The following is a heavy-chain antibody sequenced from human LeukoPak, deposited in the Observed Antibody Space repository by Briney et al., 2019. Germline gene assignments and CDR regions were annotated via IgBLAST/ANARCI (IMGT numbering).Heavy chain of an antibody. V-gene: IGHV4-39*01. CDR3: ASGVDYDILTGYYIPLDY. CDR1: GGSISSSPYY. Sequence: SETLSLTCTVSGGSISSSPYYWGWIRQPPGKGLEWIGTIYYSGSTYYNPSLKSRVTISVDTSKNQFSLKLSSVTAADTAVYYCASGVDYDILTGYYIPLDYWGQGTLVTVSS. CDR2: IYYSGST. D-gene: IGHD3-9*01. J-gene: IGHJ4*02.